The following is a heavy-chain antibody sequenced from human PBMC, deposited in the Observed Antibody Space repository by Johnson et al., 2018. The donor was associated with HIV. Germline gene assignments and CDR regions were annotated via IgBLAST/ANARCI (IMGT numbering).Heavy chain of an antibody. Sequence: QMLLVVSGGGVVQPGGSLRLSCAASGFTFSSYAMHWVRQAPGKGLEWVAVISYDGSNKYYADSVKGRFTISRDNSKNTLYLQMNSLRAEDTAVYYCARDGGYCSSTSCFRHWASAFDIWGQGTMVTVSS. CDR1: GFTFSSYA. J-gene: IGHJ3*02. D-gene: IGHD2-2*01. V-gene: IGHV3-30-3*01. CDR3: ARDGGYCSSTSCFRHWASAFDI. CDR2: ISYDGSNK.